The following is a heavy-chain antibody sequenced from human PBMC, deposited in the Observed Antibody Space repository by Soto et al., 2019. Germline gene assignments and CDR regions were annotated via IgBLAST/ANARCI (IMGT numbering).Heavy chain of an antibody. CDR1: GFTLSGYA. Sequence: EVQLAESGGGLAQPGGSLRLSCAAPGFTLSGYAMHWVRQAPGKGLEYVSGISGNGVGTYYANSVQGRFTISRDNSKNTVYLQMGSLRPEDMAVYYCARRARPDFYYMDVWGKGTTVTVSS. V-gene: IGHV3-64*01. CDR2: ISGNGVGT. J-gene: IGHJ6*03. CDR3: ARRARPDFYYMDV. D-gene: IGHD6-6*01.